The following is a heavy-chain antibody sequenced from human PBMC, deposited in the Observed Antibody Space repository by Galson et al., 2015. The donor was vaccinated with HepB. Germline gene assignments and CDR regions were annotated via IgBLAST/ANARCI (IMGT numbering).Heavy chain of an antibody. J-gene: IGHJ6*03. Sequence: SVKVSCKASGFTFTSSAVQWVRQARGQRLEWIGWIVVGSGNTNYAQKFQERATITRDMSTSTAYMELSSLRSEDTAVYYCAAEEGDYGDYGKGAESGYYYMDVWGKGTTVTVSS. D-gene: IGHD4-17*01. CDR1: GFTFTSSA. V-gene: IGHV1-58*01. CDR2: IVVGSGNT. CDR3: AAEEGDYGDYGKGAESGYYYMDV.